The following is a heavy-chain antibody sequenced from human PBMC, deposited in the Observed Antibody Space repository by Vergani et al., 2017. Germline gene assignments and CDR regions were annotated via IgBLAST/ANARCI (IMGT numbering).Heavy chain of an antibody. V-gene: IGHV4-59*12. CDR3: AAPRYSRETYYYYGMDV. J-gene: IGHJ6*02. D-gene: IGHD6-13*01. CDR1: GGSISSYY. CDR2: IYYSGST. Sequence: QLQLQESGPGLVKPSETLSLTCTVSGGSISSYYWSWIRQPPGKGLEWIGYIYYSGSTNYNPSLKSRVTISVDTSKTQFSLKLSSVTAADTPVYYCAAPRYSRETYYYYGMDVWGQGTTVTVSS.